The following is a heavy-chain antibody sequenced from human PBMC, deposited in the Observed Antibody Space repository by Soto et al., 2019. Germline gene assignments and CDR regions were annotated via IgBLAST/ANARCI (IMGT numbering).Heavy chain of an antibody. CDR3: ASLVCSGGSCYSPYYYYMDV. J-gene: IGHJ6*03. V-gene: IGHV4-39*01. CDR1: GGSISSSSYY. Sequence: QLQLQESGPGLVKPSETLSLTCTVSGGSISSSSYYWGWIRQPPGKGLEWIGSIYYSGSTYYNPSLKSRVTISVDTSKNQFSLMLSSVTAADTAVYYCASLVCSGGSCYSPYYYYMDVWGKGTTVTVSS. D-gene: IGHD2-15*01. CDR2: IYYSGST.